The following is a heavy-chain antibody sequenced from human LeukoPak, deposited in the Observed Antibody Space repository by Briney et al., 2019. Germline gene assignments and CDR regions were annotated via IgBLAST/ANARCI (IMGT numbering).Heavy chain of an antibody. D-gene: IGHD2-2*01. V-gene: IGHV3-30-3*01. CDR2: ISYDGSNK. Sequence: GGSLRLSCAASGFTFSSYAMHWVRQAPGKGLEWVAVISYDGSNKYYADSVKGRFTISRDNAKNSLYLQMNSLRAEDTAVYYCASLGYCSSTSCPLDYWGQGTLVTVSS. CDR3: ASLGYCSSTSCPLDY. CDR1: GFTFSSYA. J-gene: IGHJ4*02.